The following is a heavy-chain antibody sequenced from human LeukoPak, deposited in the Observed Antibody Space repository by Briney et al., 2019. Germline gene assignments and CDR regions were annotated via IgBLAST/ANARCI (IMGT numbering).Heavy chain of an antibody. CDR3: ARINSGWYFDY. CDR1: GGSISSHY. Sequence: PSEALPLSCIVTGGSISSHYWTWIRQTPGKGLEHIGYIYYSGNTNYNPSLKSRVTISVDRSKNQFSLKLTSVTAEDTAVYYCARINSGWYFDYWGQGTLVTVSS. D-gene: IGHD6-19*01. V-gene: IGHV4-59*11. J-gene: IGHJ4*02. CDR2: IYYSGNT.